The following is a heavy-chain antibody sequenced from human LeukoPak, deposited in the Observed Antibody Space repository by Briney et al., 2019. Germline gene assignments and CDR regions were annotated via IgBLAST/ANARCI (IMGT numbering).Heavy chain of an antibody. D-gene: IGHD3-22*01. J-gene: IGHJ6*02. CDR1: GGSISSYY. Sequence: PSETLSLTCTGSGGSISSYYWSWIRQPAGKGLEWIGRIYTSGSTNYNPSLKSRVTMSVDTSKNLFSLKLSSVTAADTAVYYCTRDSGSGYYDAYYYYGMDVWGQGTTVTVSS. CDR2: IYTSGST. CDR3: TRDSGSGYYDAYYYYGMDV. V-gene: IGHV4-4*07.